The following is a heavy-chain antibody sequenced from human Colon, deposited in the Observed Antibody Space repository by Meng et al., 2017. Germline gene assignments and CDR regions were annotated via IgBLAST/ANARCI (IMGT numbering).Heavy chain of an antibody. J-gene: IGHJ4*02. CDR3: ARRSYYYDSSGYYYLGH. CDR2: ISAYNGNT. CDR1: GYTFTSYG. V-gene: IGHV1-18*01. Sequence: QVQRGQSGAEVKKPGASVKGSCKASGYTFTSYGISWVRQAPGQGLEWMGWISAYNGNTNYAQKLQGRVTMTTDTSTSTAYMELRSLRSDDTAVYYCARRSYYYDSSGYYYLGHWGQGTLVTVSS. D-gene: IGHD3-22*01.